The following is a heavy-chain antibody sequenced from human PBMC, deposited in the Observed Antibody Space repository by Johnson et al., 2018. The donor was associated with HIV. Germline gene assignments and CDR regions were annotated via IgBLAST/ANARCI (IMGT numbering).Heavy chain of an antibody. J-gene: IGHJ3*02. D-gene: IGHD6-6*01. CDR2: ISSSGSTI. Sequence: QVQLVESGGGLVKPGGSLRLSCAASGFTFSDYYMSWIRQAPGKELEWVSYISSSGSTIYYADSVTGRFTISRDNAKNSLYLQMNSLRAEDTAVYYCARRSLVGQLGDDAFDIWGQGTMVTVSS. CDR3: ARRSLVGQLGDDAFDI. CDR1: GFTFSDYY. V-gene: IGHV3-11*04.